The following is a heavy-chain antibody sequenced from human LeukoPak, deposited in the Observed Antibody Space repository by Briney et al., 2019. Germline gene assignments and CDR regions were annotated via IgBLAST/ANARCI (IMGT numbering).Heavy chain of an antibody. CDR1: GFTVSSNY. D-gene: IGHD2-21*02. CDR3: ARVPVVVTAPYYYGMDV. CDR2: IYSGGST. Sequence: QAGGSLRLSCAASGFTVSSNYMSWVRQAPGKGLEWVSVIYSGGSTYYPDSVKGRFTISRHNSKNTLYLQMNSLRAEDTAVYYCARVPVVVTAPYYYGMDVWGQGTTVTVSS. J-gene: IGHJ6*02. V-gene: IGHV3-53*04.